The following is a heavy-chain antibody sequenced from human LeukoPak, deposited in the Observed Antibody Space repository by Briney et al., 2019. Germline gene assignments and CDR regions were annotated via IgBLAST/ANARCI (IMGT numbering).Heavy chain of an antibody. Sequence: PGGSLRLSCTASGFTFGDYAMSWVRQAPGKGLEWVGFIRSNAYGGTTEYAASVKGRSTISRDDSKGIAYLQMNSLKTEDTAVYCCTKYTGNLDYWGQGTLVTVSS. CDR3: TKYTGNLDY. CDR1: GFTFGDYA. D-gene: IGHD1-26*01. CDR2: IRSNAYGGTT. V-gene: IGHV3-49*04. J-gene: IGHJ4*02.